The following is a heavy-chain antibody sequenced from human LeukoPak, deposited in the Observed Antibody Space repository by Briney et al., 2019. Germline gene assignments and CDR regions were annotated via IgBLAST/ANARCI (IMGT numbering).Heavy chain of an antibody. CDR2: IYPGDSDT. J-gene: IGHJ4*02. CDR1: GYSFTSYW. V-gene: IGHV5-51*01. D-gene: IGHD2-2*02. CDR3: ARQSPGYCSSTSCYNPVDY. Sequence: GESLKISCKGSGYSFTSYWIGWVRQMPGKGLEWMGIIYPGDSDTRYSPSFQGQVTISADKSISTAYLQWSSLKASDTAMYYCARQSPGYCSSTSCYNPVDYWGQGTLVTVSS.